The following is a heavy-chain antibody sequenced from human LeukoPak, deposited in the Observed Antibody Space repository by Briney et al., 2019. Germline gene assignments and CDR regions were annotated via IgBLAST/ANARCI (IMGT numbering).Heavy chain of an antibody. D-gene: IGHD1-26*01. Sequence: ASVKVSCKASGYTFTGYYMHWVRQAPGQALEWMGWINPNSGGTNYAQKFQGRVTTTRDTSISTAYMELSRLRSDDTAVYYCARDLGGSHYYYYYMDVWGKGTTVTISS. CDR3: ARDLGGSHYYYYYMDV. V-gene: IGHV1-2*02. CDR2: INPNSGGT. J-gene: IGHJ6*03. CDR1: GYTFTGYY.